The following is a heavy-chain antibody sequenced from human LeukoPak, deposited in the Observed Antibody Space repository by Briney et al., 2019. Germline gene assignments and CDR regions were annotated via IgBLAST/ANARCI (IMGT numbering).Heavy chain of an antibody. V-gene: IGHV1-46*01. CDR3: ARVDIVVVPPHNWFDP. CDR2: INPSGGST. J-gene: IGHJ5*02. D-gene: IGHD2-2*03. CDR1: GYTFTSYY. Sequence: ASVKVSCKASGYTFTSYYMHWVRQAPGQGLEWMGIINPSGGSTSYAQKFQGRVTVTRDMSTSTVYMELSRLRSDDTAVYYCARVDIVVVPPHNWFDPWGQGTLVTVSS.